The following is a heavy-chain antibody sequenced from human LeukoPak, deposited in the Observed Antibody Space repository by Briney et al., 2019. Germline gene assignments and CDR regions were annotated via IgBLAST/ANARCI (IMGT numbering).Heavy chain of an antibody. J-gene: IGHJ6*02. CDR2: ISHNGNVN. D-gene: IGHD3-16*01. CDR3: ARGGGLDV. V-gene: IGHV3-7*03. CDR1: AFIFSGHW. Sequence: GGSLRLSCEGSAFIFSGHWMNWARQAPGKGLEWVASISHNGNVNYYVDSVKGRFTISRDNAKNSLYLQMSNLRAEDTAVYFCARGGGLDVWGQGATVTVSS.